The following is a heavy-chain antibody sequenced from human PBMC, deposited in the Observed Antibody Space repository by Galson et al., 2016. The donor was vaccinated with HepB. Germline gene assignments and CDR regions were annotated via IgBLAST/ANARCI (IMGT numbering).Heavy chain of an antibody. D-gene: IGHD3-22*01. V-gene: IGHV3-23*01. CDR3: AKEDSMIVVGGFDY. J-gene: IGHJ4*02. CDR1: GFNFNNYA. CDR2: ISGSGGST. Sequence: SLRLSCAASGFNFNNYAMSWVRQAPGKGLEWVSGISGSGGSTYSADSVKGRFTISRDNSKNTLYLQMNSLRAEDTAVYYCAKEDSMIVVGGFDYWGQGTLVTVSS.